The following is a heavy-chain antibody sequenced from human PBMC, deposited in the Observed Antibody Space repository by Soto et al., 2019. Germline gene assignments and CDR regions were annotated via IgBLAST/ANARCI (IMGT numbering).Heavy chain of an antibody. J-gene: IGHJ6*02. CDR3: ARDPPTSGLVLDV. Sequence: QVQLVESGGGVVQPGGSLRLSCAASGFIFNDYAKHWDHQAPGKGLEWVSVMWYDGSNKHYADSVEGRFTIARDNTKNTLHLQMNSLRLKDTAVYYCARDPPTSGLVLDVWVQGTTVTV. V-gene: IGHV3-33*01. CDR2: MWYDGSNK. CDR1: GFIFNDYA. D-gene: IGHD3-10*01.